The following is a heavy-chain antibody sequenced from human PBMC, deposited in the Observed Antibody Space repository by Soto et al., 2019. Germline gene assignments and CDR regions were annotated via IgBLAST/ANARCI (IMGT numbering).Heavy chain of an antibody. Sequence: KPGGSLRLSCAASGFTFSDYYMSWIRQAPGKGLEWVSYISSSGSTIYYADSVKGRFTISRDNAKNSLYLQMNSLRAEDTAVYYCARDLGGITIFGVAASGNDAFDIWGQGTMVTVSS. CDR3: ARDLGGITIFGVAASGNDAFDI. J-gene: IGHJ3*02. V-gene: IGHV3-11*01. CDR1: GFTFSDYY. CDR2: ISSSGSTI. D-gene: IGHD3-3*01.